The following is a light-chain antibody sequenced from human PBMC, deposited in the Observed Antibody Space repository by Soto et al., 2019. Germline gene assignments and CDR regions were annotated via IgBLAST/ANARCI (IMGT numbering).Light chain of an antibody. V-gene: IGKV3D-15*01. CDR1: QSVSSN. J-gene: IGKJ4*01. CDR2: GAS. Sequence: EIVMTQSPATLSVSRGERATLSCRASQSVSSNLAWYQQKPGQAPRLLIYGASTRATGIPARFSGSGSGTEFTLTISSLQSEDFAVYYCQQYNNWPPGLTFGGGTKVDIK. CDR3: QQYNNWPPGLT.